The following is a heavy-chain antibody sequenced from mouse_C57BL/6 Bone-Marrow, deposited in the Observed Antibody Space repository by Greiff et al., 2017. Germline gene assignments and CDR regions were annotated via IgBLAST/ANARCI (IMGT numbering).Heavy chain of an antibody. CDR1: GYTFTNYW. CDR2: IYPGGGYT. D-gene: IGHD2-4*01. V-gene: IGHV1-63*01. Sequence: QVQLQQSGAELVRPGTSVKMSCKASGYTFTNYWIGWAKQRPGHGLEWLGDIYPGGGYTNYNEKFKGKATLTADKSSSTAYMQFSSLTSEDSAIYYCARCDYDGAWFAYWGQGTLVTVSA. CDR3: ARCDYDGAWFAY. J-gene: IGHJ3*01.